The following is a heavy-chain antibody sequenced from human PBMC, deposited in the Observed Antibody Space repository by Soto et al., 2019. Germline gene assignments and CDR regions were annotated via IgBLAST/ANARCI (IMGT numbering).Heavy chain of an antibody. D-gene: IGHD5-18*01. V-gene: IGHV3-7*01. CDR2: IKQDGSEK. CDR1: GFTFSSYW. J-gene: IGHJ6*03. CDR3: ARRSQLWLQAYYYYYYMDV. Sequence: GGSLRLSCAASGFTFSSYWMSWVRQAPGKGLEWVANIKQDGSEKYYVDSVKGRFTISRDNAKNSLYLQMNSLRAEDTAVYYCARRSQLWLQAYYYYYYMDVWGKGTTVTVSS.